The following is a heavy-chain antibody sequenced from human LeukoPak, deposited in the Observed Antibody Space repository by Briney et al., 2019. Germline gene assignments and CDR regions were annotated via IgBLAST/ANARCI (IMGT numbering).Heavy chain of an antibody. Sequence: SETLSLTCAVSGGSISSNNYYWGWIRRPPGKGLEWIGEINHSGSTNYNPSLKSRVTISVDKSKNQFSLKLSSVTAADTAVYYCARSTLRDAFDIWGQGTMVTVSS. V-gene: IGHV4-39*07. D-gene: IGHD2-2*01. CDR3: ARSTLRDAFDI. CDR2: INHSGST. CDR1: GGSISSNNYY. J-gene: IGHJ3*02.